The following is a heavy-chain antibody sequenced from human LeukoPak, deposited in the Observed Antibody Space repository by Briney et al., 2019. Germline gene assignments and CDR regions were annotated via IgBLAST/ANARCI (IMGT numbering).Heavy chain of an antibody. V-gene: IGHV1-2*02. CDR2: INPDTGAT. D-gene: IGHD2-15*01. J-gene: IGHJ5*01. Sequence: AAVKVSFKSSGYTITDYYLHLVRQAAGQGREWMGCINPDTGATRYYRKFQGRVTLTMGTSINIDYMYLTRLTSDDQAASSWLRSAIVVPRPAPTPRFDTWGQGTLLTASS. CDR3: LRSAIVVPRPAPTPRFDT. CDR1: GYTITDYY.